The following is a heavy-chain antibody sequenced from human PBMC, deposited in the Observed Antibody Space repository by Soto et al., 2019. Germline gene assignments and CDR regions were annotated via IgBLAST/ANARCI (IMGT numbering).Heavy chain of an antibody. CDR2: IWYDGSNK. J-gene: IGHJ4*02. V-gene: IGHV3-30*19. D-gene: IGHD3-16*02. CDR1: GFTFSSYG. CDR3: ARNYDYVWGSYRLDY. Sequence: QVQLVESGGGVVQPGRSLRLSCAASGFTFSSYGMHWVRQAPGKGLEWVAVIWYDGSNKYYADSVKGRFTISRDNSKNTLYLQMNSLRAEDTAVYYCARNYDYVWGSYRLDYWGQGTLVTVSS.